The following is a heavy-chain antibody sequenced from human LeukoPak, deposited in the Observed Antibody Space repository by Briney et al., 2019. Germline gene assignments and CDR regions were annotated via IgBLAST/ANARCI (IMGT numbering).Heavy chain of an antibody. V-gene: IGHV3-21*01. CDR1: GFTFSSYS. CDR3: ARDKETYGGNANDY. D-gene: IGHD4-23*01. CDR2: ISSSSSYI. J-gene: IGHJ4*02. Sequence: GGSLRLSCAASGFTFSSYSMSWVRQAPGKGLEWVSSISSSSSYIYYADSVKGRFTTSRDNAKNSLYLQMNSLRAEDTAVYYCARDKETYGGNANDYWGQGTLVTVSS.